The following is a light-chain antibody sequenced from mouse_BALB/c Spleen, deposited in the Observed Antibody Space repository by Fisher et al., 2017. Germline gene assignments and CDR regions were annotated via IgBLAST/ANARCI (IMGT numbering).Light chain of an antibody. V-gene: IGKV4-57*01. Sequence: IVLTQTTAIMSASPGEKVTMTCSASSSVSYMHWYQQKSGTSPKLLIYSTSNLASGVPSRFSGSGSGTSYSLTISRMEAEDAATYYCQQWSSYPPITFGAGTKLELK. CDR3: QQWSSYPPIT. CDR1: SSVSY. CDR2: STS. J-gene: IGKJ5*01.